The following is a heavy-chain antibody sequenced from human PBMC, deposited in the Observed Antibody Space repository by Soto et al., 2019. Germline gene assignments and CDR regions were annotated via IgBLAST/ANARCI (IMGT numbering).Heavy chain of an antibody. V-gene: IGHV1-8*01. J-gene: IGHJ6*02. Sequence: ASVKVSCKASGYTFTSYDINWVRQATGQGLEWMGWMNPNSGNTGYAQKFQGRVTMTRNTSISTAYMELSSLRSEDTGVYYCARANLVGATSWNAYYYYFMDVWGQGTTVTVSS. CDR1: GYTFTSYD. D-gene: IGHD1-26*01. CDR3: ARANLVGATSWNAYYYYFMDV. CDR2: MNPNSGNT.